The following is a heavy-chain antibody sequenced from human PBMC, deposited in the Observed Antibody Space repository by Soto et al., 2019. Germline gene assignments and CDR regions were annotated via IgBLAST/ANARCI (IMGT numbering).Heavy chain of an antibody. Sequence: PSETLSLTCAVFGGSFSGYYWSWIPQPPGKGLEWIGYIYYSGSTYYNPSLKSRVTISVDTSKNQFSLKLSSVTAADTAVYYCARFGYSTNIGIDYWGQGTLVTVSS. V-gene: IGHV4-59*06. D-gene: IGHD3-22*01. CDR1: GGSFSGYY. CDR3: ARFGYSTNIGIDY. J-gene: IGHJ4*02. CDR2: IYYSGST.